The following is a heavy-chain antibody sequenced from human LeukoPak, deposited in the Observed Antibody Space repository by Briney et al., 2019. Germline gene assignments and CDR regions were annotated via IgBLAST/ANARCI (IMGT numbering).Heavy chain of an antibody. CDR3: ANHYDFWSGHHNFDY. D-gene: IGHD3-3*01. J-gene: IGHJ4*02. CDR2: IKQDGSEK. V-gene: IGHV3-7*01. Sequence: GRSLRLSCAASGFTFDDYAMHWVRQAPGKGLEWVANIKQDGSEKYYVDSVKGRFTISRDNAKNSLYLQMNSLRAEDTAVYYCANHYDFWSGHHNFDYWGQGTLVTVSS. CDR1: GFTFDDYA.